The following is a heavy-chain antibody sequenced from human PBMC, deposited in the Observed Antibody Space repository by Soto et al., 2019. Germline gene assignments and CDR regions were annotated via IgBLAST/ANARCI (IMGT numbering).Heavy chain of an antibody. CDR2: IYHSGST. CDR3: ARRRGSDGLLHY. V-gene: IGHV4-30-2*01. CDR1: VGSISSGGYS. D-gene: IGHD3-10*01. J-gene: IGHJ4*02. Sequence: SETLSLTCAVSVGSISSGGYSCSWIRQPPGKGLEWIGYIYHSGSTYYNPSLKSRVTISVDRSKNQFSLKLSSVTAADTAVYYCARRRGSDGLLHYWGQGTLVNVSS.